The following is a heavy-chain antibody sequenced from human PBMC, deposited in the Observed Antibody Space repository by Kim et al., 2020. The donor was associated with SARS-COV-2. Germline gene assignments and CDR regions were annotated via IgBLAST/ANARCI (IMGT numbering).Heavy chain of an antibody. J-gene: IGHJ4*02. V-gene: IGHV4-34*01. CDR3: AQTAMVMGNDY. CDR1: GGSFSGYY. CDR2: INHSGST. D-gene: IGHD5-18*01. Sequence: SETLSLTCAVYGGSFSGYYWSWIRQPPGKGLEWIGEINHSGSTNYNPSLKSRVTISVDTSKNQFSLKLSSVTAADTAVYYCAQTAMVMGNDYWGQGTLVTVSS.